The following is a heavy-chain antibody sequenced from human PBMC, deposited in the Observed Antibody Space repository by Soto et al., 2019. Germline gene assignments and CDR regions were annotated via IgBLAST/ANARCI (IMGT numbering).Heavy chain of an antibody. CDR3: ARDVSPGSSGLYFDAFDI. Sequence: EVQLVESGGGLVQPGGSLRLSCVATGFNFENYWMTWVRQAPGKGLEWVANIKKDESKKSYLDSVRGRFTVSRDNAKNSLYLQMNSLTAEDTAVYYCARDVSPGSSGLYFDAFDIWGQGTMVTVSS. CDR2: IKKDESKK. CDR1: GFNFENYW. V-gene: IGHV3-7*05. D-gene: IGHD6-25*01. J-gene: IGHJ3*02.